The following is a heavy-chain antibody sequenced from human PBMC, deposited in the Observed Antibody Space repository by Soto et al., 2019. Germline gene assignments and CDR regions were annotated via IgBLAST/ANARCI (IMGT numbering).Heavy chain of an antibody. V-gene: IGHV1-69*13. CDR1: GYTFAGYY. J-gene: IGHJ4*02. CDR3: ASDNYYDSSGYSLHDY. CDR2: IIPIFGTA. D-gene: IGHD3-22*01. Sequence: GASVKVSCKASGYTFAGYYMQWVRQAPGQGLEWMGGIIPIFGTANYAQKFQGRVTITADESTSTAYMELSSLRSEDTAVYYCASDNYYDSSGYSLHDYWGQGTLVTVSS.